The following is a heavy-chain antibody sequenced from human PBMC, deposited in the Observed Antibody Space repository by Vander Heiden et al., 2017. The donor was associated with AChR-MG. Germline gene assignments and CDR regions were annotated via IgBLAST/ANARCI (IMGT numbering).Heavy chain of an antibody. CDR3: AKKVSGYSGFLFDY. J-gene: IGHJ4*02. V-gene: IGHV3-23*01. CDR1: GFSFGRYA. D-gene: IGHD5-12*01. Sequence: EVQLLVSGGGLVQPVGSLRRSCVPSGFSFGRYAMSGVRQAPGKGLEWVSAISGSGGSTYDADSVKGRFTISRDNSKNTLYLQMNSLRAEDTAVYYCAKKVSGYSGFLFDYWGQGTLVTVSS. CDR2: ISGSGGST.